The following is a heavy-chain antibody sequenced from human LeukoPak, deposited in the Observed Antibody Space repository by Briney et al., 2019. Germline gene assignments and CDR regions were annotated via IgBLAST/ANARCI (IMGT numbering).Heavy chain of an antibody. V-gene: IGHV4-61*02. CDR2: ISTSGST. J-gene: IGHJ4*02. CDR3: ARRSLGATGDYFDY. CDR1: GGPISTSSYY. Sequence: PSETLSLTCTVSGGPISTSSYYWGWIRQPAGKGLDWIGRISTSGSTNYNPSLKSRVTMSVDTSKDQFSLKLSSVTAADTAVYYCARRSLGATGDYFDYWGQGTLVTVSS. D-gene: IGHD1-26*01.